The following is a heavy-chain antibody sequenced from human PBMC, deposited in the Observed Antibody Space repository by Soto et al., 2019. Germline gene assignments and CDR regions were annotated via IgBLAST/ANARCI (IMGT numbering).Heavy chain of an antibody. J-gene: IGHJ5*02. CDR3: AKDPYSGVLVPVAIGFDP. D-gene: IGHD2-2*01. CDR1: GFTFSSYA. Sequence: GGSLRLSCAASGFTFSSYAMNWVRQGPGKGLEWVSAISGSGGSAYYANSVKGRFIISRDNSKNTLYLQMNSLRADDSGVYYCAKDPYSGVLVPVAIGFDPWGPGTLVTVSS. V-gene: IGHV3-23*01. CDR2: ISGSGGSA.